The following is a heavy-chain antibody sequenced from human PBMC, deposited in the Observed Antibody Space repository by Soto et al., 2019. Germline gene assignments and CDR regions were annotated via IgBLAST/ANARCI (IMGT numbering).Heavy chain of an antibody. Sequence: LSLTCAVSGYSISSGYYWGWIRQPPGKGLEWIGSIYRSGNTYYNPSLKSRVTISLDTSKNQFSLKLSSVTAADTAVYYCARVAYFDTTGYYYYFDYWGQGTLVTVSS. CDR2: IYRSGNT. CDR1: GYSISSGYY. CDR3: ARVAYFDTTGYYYYFDY. V-gene: IGHV4-38-2*01. D-gene: IGHD3-22*01. J-gene: IGHJ4*02.